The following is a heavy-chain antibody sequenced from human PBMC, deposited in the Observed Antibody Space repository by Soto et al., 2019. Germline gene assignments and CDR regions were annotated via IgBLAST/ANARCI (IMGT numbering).Heavy chain of an antibody. J-gene: IGHJ5*02. CDR3: ARAGNCTSTTCFSGWLDP. D-gene: IGHD2-2*01. CDR2: INTDNGKT. V-gene: IGHV1-3*04. Sequence: GASVKVSWKASGYTFTNYSMHWVRQAPGRRLEWMGWINTDNGKTRDSQRFQGRVTLTRDTSANTVYMELSSLTHEDTAVYYCARAGNCTSTTCFSGWLDPWGQGTLVTVSS. CDR1: GYTFTNYS.